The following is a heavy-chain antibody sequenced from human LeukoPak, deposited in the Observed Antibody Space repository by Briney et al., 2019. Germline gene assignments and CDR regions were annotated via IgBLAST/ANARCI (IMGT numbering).Heavy chain of an antibody. CDR3: AREFSGTSIAAWVFDS. CDR1: GGSIASYY. V-gene: IGHV4-4*07. D-gene: IGHD6-6*01. Sequence: KTSETLSLTCTVSGGSIASYYWTYIRQPPGKGLEWIGRIHTSGSTNYNPSLKSRVTMSVDTSKNQFSLNLSSVTAADTAMYYCAREFSGTSIAAWVFDSWSQGTLVTVPS. J-gene: IGHJ4*02. CDR2: IHTSGST.